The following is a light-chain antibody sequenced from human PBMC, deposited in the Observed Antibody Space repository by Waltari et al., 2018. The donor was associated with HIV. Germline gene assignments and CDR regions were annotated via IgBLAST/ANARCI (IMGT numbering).Light chain of an antibody. Sequence: DIQMTPLPSSLSASVGARVTIPCRATQAIGTSVSWYQQRPGKVPKLLVYGAYIRQPGVASRITGSGSGTEFSLTISSLQPEDFATYFCHQYFSDPFTFGGGTKVEI. J-gene: IGKJ4*01. CDR3: HQYFSDPFT. CDR2: GAY. V-gene: IGKV1-NL1*01. CDR1: QAIGTS.